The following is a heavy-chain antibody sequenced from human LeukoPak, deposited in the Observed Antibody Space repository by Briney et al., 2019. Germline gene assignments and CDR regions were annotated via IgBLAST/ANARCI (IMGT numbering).Heavy chain of an antibody. J-gene: IGHJ4*02. CDR2: IKQDGSEK. CDR1: GFTFDDYT. V-gene: IGHV3-7*01. CDR3: ARDFSVDTAMAGDY. Sequence: GGSLRLSCAASGFTFDDYTMHWVRQAPGKGLEWVANIKQDGSEKYYVDSVKGRFTISRDNAKNSLYLQMNSLRAEDTAVYYCARDFSVDTAMAGDYWGQGTLVTVSS. D-gene: IGHD5-18*01.